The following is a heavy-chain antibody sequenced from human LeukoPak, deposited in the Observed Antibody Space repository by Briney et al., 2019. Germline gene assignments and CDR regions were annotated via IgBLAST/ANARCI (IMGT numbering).Heavy chain of an antibody. V-gene: IGHV4-59*08. J-gene: IGHJ4*02. CDR2: IYYSGST. CDR1: GGSISSYY. D-gene: IGHD4-17*01. Sequence: SETLSLTCTVSGGSISSYYWSWIRQPPGKGLEWIGYIYYSGSTNYNPSLKSQVTISVDTSKNQFSLKLSSVTAADTAVYYCAKGESTVTLGYWGQGTLVTVSS. CDR3: AKGESTVTLGY.